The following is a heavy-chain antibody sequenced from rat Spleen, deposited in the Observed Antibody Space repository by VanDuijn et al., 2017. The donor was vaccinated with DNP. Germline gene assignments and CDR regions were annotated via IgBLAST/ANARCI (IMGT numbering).Heavy chain of an antibody. D-gene: IGHD1-1*01. CDR1: GFTFSDYA. CDR3: TRRDSSLLLHGFFDY. Sequence: EVQLVESGGGLVQPGRSLILSCAASGFTFSDYAMAWVRQAPKKGLEWVATINYDGTRTYYRDSVKGRFTISRDNARSILYLQMDSLGSEDTATYYCTRRDSSLLLHGFFDYWGQGVMVTVSS. CDR2: INYDGTRT. J-gene: IGHJ2*01. V-gene: IGHV5-17*01.